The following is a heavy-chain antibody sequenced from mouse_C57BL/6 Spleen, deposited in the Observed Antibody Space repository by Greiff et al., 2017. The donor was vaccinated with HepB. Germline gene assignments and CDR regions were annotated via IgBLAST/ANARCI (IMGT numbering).Heavy chain of an antibody. D-gene: IGHD1-1*01. V-gene: IGHV1-64*01. J-gene: IGHJ1*03. Sequence: QVQLQQSGAELVKPGASVKLSCKASGYTFTSYWMHWVKQRPGQGLEWIGMIHPNSGSTNYNEKFKSKATLTVDKSSSTAYRQLSSLTSEDSAVYYCARRDYGSSSSFDVWGTGTTVTVSS. CDR2: IHPNSGST. CDR3: ARRDYGSSSSFDV. CDR1: GYTFTSYW.